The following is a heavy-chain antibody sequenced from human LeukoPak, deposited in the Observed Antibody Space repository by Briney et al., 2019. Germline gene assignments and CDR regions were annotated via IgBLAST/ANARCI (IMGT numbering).Heavy chain of an antibody. CDR1: GFIFDNYA. V-gene: IGHV3-43*02. Sequence: GGSLRLSYAAPGFIFDNYAIHWVRQAPGKGLEWVSLISGDGGSTFYADSVRGRFTISRDNTRKSLSLQMSSLRSEDTALYYCARESETSGWYDYWGQRALVTVSS. D-gene: IGHD6-19*01. CDR3: ARESETSGWYDY. J-gene: IGHJ4*02. CDR2: ISGDGGST.